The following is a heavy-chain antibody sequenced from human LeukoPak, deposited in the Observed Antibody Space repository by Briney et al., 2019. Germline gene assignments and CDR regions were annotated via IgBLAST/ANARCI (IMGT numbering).Heavy chain of an antibody. CDR3: ARDGAQHRYFDWLSSYY. Sequence: ASVKVSCKASGYTFTSYYMHWVRQAPGQGLEWMGIINPSGGSTSYAQKFQGRVTMTRDTSTSTVYMELSSLRSEDTAVYYCARDGAQHRYFDWLSSYYWGQGTLVTVSS. V-gene: IGHV1-46*01. J-gene: IGHJ4*02. D-gene: IGHD3-9*01. CDR2: INPSGGST. CDR1: GYTFTSYY.